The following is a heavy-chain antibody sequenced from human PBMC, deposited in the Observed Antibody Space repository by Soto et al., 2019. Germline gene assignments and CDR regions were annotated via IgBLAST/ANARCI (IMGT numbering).Heavy chain of an antibody. D-gene: IGHD2-2*01. CDR1: GFTFSSYS. Sequence: GGSLRLSCPASGFTFSSYSMNWVRQAPGKGLEWVSSISSSSSYIYYADSVKGRFTISRDNAKNSLYLQMNSLRAEDTAVYYCARDWDCSSTSCYYAFDIWGQGTMVTVSS. CDR3: ARDWDCSSTSCYYAFDI. CDR2: ISSSSSYI. V-gene: IGHV3-21*01. J-gene: IGHJ3*02.